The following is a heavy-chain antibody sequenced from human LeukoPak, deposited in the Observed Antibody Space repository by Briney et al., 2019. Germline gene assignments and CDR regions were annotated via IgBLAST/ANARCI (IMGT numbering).Heavy chain of an antibody. CDR3: ASFTMIVAEDAFDI. D-gene: IGHD3-22*01. Sequence: GGSLRLSCAASGFTFSDHYMDWVRQAPGKGLEWVGRTRNKANSYTTEYAASVKGRFTISRDDSKNSPYLQMNSLKTEDTAVYYCASFTMIVAEDAFDIWGQGTMVTVSS. CDR2: TRNKANSYTT. CDR1: GFTFSDHY. V-gene: IGHV3-72*01. J-gene: IGHJ3*02.